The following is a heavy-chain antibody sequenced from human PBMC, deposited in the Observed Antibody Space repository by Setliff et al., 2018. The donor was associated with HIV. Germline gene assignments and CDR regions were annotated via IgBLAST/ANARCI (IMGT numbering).Heavy chain of an antibody. Sequence: SETLSLTCTVSGGSISSGSYYWSWIRQPAGKGLEWIGRIYASGSTNYNPSLKSRVTISVDTSKNQFSLKLSSVTAADTAVYYCAKCGRTTIFGLVNINWFDPWGQGTLVTVSS. J-gene: IGHJ5*02. D-gene: IGHD3-3*01. CDR3: AKCGRTTIFGLVNINWFDP. V-gene: IGHV4-61*02. CDR1: GGSISSGSYY. CDR2: IYASGST.